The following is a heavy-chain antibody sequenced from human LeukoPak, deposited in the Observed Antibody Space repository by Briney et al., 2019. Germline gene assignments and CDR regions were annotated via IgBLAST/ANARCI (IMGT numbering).Heavy chain of an antibody. D-gene: IGHD1-26*01. V-gene: IGHV4-38-2*01. CDR2: IYHSGST. Sequence: SETLSLTCAVSGYSISSGYYWGWIRQPPGKGLEWIGSIYHSGSTYYNPSLKSRVTISVDTSKNQFSLKLSSVTAADTAVYYCARREGEHWGQGTLVTVSS. J-gene: IGHJ4*02. CDR3: ARREGEH. CDR1: GYSISSGYY.